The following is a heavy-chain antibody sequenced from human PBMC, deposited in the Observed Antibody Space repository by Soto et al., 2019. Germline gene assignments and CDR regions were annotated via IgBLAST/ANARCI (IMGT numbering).Heavy chain of an antibody. J-gene: IGHJ4*02. D-gene: IGHD4-17*01. CDR2: IYYSGST. CDR1: GGSISSGDYY. Sequence: QVQLQESGPGLVKPSQTLSLTCTVSGGSISSGDYYWSWIRQPPGKGLEWIGYIYYSGSTYYNPSLKSRVIMSGDTSKNQFSLKLSSVTAADTAVYYCARYAPSYGDSQNAIDYWGQGTLVTVSS. V-gene: IGHV4-30-4*01. CDR3: ARYAPSYGDSQNAIDY.